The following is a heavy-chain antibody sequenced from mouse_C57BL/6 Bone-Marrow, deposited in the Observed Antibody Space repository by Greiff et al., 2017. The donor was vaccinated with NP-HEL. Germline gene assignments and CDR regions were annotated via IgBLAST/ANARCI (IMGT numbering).Heavy chain of an antibody. CDR2: IDPSDSYT. J-gene: IGHJ1*03. V-gene: IGHV1-69*01. CDR3: ARGNFHWYFDV. Sequence: QVQLQQPGAELVMPGASVKLSCKASGYTFTSYWMHWVKQRPGQGLEWIGEIDPSDSYTNYNQKFKGKSTLTVDKSSSTAYMQLSSLTSEDSAVYYCARGNFHWYFDVWGTGTTVTVSS. CDR1: GYTFTSYW.